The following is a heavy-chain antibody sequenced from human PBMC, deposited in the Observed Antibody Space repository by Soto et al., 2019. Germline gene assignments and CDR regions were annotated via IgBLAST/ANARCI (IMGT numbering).Heavy chain of an antibody. J-gene: IGHJ4*02. CDR3: ARWVTSTRGLDS. CDR2: IFCSLNT. CDR1: CGSISSGDYC. V-gene: IGHV4-30-4*02. Sequence: SDTLSLTCXVSCGSISSGDYCWTCMRQPPGKGLEWIAYIFCSLNTYYNPSLRSRLSISVDTSRNQFSLKLGSVTAADSAMYYCARWVTSTRGLDSWGQGTLVTVSS. D-gene: IGHD3-22*01.